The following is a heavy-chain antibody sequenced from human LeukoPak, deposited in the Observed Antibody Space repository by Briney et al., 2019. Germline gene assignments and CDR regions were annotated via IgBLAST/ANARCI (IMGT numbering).Heavy chain of an antibody. CDR2: INSGGGGT. CDR3: ARELFPRRDWNDGFYYYYGMDV. Sequence: VASVKVSCKASGYTFTTYYIHWMRQAPGQGLEWMGIINSGGGGTSYAQKFQGRVTMTRDTSTSTVYMELSSLRSEDTAVYYCARELFPRRDWNDGFYYYYGMDVWGQGTTVTVSS. CDR1: GYTFTTYY. V-gene: IGHV1-46*01. J-gene: IGHJ6*02. D-gene: IGHD1-1*01.